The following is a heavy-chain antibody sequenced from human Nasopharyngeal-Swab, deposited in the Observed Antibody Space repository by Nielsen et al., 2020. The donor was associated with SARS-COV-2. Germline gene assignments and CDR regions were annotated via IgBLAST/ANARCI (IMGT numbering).Heavy chain of an antibody. CDR2: IKQDGSEK. CDR3: ARAAASLYFDY. V-gene: IGHV3-7*05. Sequence: GGSLRLSCAASGFTFSSYWMSWVRQAPGKGLEWVANIKQDGSEKYYVDSVKGQFTISRDNAKNSLYLQMNSLRAEDTAVYYCARAAASLYFDYWGQGTLVTVSS. J-gene: IGHJ4*02. D-gene: IGHD2-2*01. CDR1: GFTFSSYW.